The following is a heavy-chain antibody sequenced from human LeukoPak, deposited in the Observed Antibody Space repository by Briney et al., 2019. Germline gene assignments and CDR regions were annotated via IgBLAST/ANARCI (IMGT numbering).Heavy chain of an antibody. V-gene: IGHV3-49*04. D-gene: IGHD6-13*01. CDR3: TRDQYSSSGGTTFFVGEPYYFDY. CDR2: IRSKAYGGTT. Sequence: GGSLRHSCTASGFTFGDYAMSWVRQAPGKGLEWVGFIRSKAYGGTTEYAASVEGRFTTSRDDSKSIAYLQMNSLKTEDAAVYYCTRDQYSSSGGTTFFVGEPYYFDYWGQGTLVTVSS. J-gene: IGHJ4*02. CDR1: GFTFGDYA.